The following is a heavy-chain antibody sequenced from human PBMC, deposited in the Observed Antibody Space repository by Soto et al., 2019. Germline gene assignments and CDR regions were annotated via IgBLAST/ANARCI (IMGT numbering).Heavy chain of an antibody. CDR2: INAGNGNT. CDR1: GYTFTSYA. CDR3: ARDPSGFYGMDV. D-gene: IGHD3-10*01. Sequence: ASVKVSCKASGYTFTSYAMHWVRQAPGQRLEWMGWINAGNGNTKYSQKFQGRVTITRDTSASTAYMELSSLRSGDTAVYYCARDPSGFYGMDVWGQGTTVTVSS. V-gene: IGHV1-3*01. J-gene: IGHJ6*02.